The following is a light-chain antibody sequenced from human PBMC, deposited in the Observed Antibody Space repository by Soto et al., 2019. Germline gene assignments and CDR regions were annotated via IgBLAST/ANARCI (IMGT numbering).Light chain of an antibody. CDR2: EVS. CDR1: SSDVGGYNY. CDR3: SSYAGSFYV. J-gene: IGLJ1*01. Sequence: QSALTQPPSVSGSPGQSVTISCTGTSSDVGGYNYVSWYQQHPGKAPKLMIYEVSKRPSGVPDRFSGSKSGNTASLTVSGLQAEDEADYYCSSYAGSFYVFGTGTKVTVL. V-gene: IGLV2-8*01.